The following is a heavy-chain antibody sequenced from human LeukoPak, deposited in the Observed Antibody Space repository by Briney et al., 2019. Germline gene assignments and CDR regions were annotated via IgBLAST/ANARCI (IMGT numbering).Heavy chain of an antibody. D-gene: IGHD6-6*01. J-gene: IGHJ4*02. V-gene: IGHV4-59*01. CDR3: ARDSSSSSYFDY. CDR1: GDSISSYY. CDR2: IYYSGST. Sequence: PSETLCLTCTVSGDSISSYYWSWIRQPPGKGLEWIGYIYYSGSTNYNPSLKSRVTISVDTSKNQFSLRLTSVTAADTAVYYCARDSSSSSYFDYWGQGTLVTVSS.